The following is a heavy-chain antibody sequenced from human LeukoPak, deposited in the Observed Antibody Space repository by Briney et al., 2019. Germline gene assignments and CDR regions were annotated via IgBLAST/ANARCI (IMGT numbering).Heavy chain of an antibody. CDR3: AKSPTYCGSDCYSTFDY. CDR1: GFTFSSYS. J-gene: IGHJ4*02. CDR2: ISSSSSYI. V-gene: IGHV3-21*04. D-gene: IGHD2-21*02. Sequence: PGGSLRLSCAASGFTFSSYSMNWVRQAPGKGLEWVSSISSSSSYIYYADSVKGRFTISRDNSKNTLYLQMNSLRAEDTALYYCAKSPTYCGSDCYSTFDYWGQGNLVTVSS.